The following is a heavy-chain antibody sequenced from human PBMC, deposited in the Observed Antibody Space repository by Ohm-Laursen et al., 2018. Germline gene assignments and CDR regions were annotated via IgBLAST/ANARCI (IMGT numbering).Heavy chain of an antibody. CDR2: ISYSGTSI. CDR3: ARVYGSYCSDY. Sequence: SLRLSCSASGFIFTDYYMGWIRQAPGRGLEWVSHISYSGTSIYYADSVKGQFTISRDNAKNSLYLQMNSLRAEDTAVYYCARVYGSYCSDYWGQGTLVTVSS. V-gene: IGHV3-11*01. J-gene: IGHJ4*02. D-gene: IGHD1-26*01. CDR1: GFIFTDYY.